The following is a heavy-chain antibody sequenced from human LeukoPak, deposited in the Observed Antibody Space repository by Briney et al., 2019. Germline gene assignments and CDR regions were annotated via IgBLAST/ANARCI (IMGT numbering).Heavy chain of an antibody. J-gene: IGHJ4*02. CDR3: AKDWDYSSGWYEGGPFRY. V-gene: IGHV3-15*05. Sequence: GGSLRLSCAASGFTFSNAWMTWVRQAPGKGLEWLGRIYSKVDDGTIDYASSVKGRFTISRDNSKNTLYLQMNSLRAEDTAVYYCAKDWDYSSGWYEGGPFRYWGQGTLVTVSS. D-gene: IGHD6-19*01. CDR2: IYSKVDDGTI. CDR1: GFTFSNAW.